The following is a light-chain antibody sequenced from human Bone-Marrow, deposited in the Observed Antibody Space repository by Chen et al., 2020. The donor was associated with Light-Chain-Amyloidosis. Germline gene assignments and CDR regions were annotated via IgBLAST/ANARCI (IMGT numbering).Light chain of an antibody. CDR1: SSDVGGYNH. J-gene: IGLJ1*01. Sequence: QSALTQPASVSGSPGQSITISCTGTSSDVGGYNHVSWYQHHPGKAPKLMIYEVSNRPSGISNRFSGSKSGNTAPLSISGLQAEDEADYYCSSYTSSVSYVFGSGTKVTVL. CDR3: SSYTSSVSYV. V-gene: IGLV2-14*01. CDR2: EVS.